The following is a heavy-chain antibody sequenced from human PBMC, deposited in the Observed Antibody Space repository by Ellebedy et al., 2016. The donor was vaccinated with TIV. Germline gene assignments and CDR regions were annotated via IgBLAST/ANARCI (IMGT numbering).Heavy chain of an antibody. J-gene: IGHJ4*02. CDR2: INHSGST. D-gene: IGHD6-19*01. CDR1: GGSFSGYY. Sequence: SETLSLXXAVYGGSFSGYYWSWIRQPPGKGLEWIGEINHSGSTNYNPSLKSRVTISVDTSKNQFSLKLSSVTAADTAVYYCARGYGAVAGRRGFDYWGQGTLVTVSS. V-gene: IGHV4-34*01. CDR3: ARGYGAVAGRRGFDY.